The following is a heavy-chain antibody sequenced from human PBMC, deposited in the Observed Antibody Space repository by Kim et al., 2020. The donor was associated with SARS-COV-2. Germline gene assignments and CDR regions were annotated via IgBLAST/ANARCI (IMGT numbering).Heavy chain of an antibody. V-gene: IGHV5-10-1*01. CDR3: ATIRNQYYFGLDV. D-gene: IGHD2-2*01. Sequence: NYSPSFQAHVTNSADKSISTAYLQWSSLKASDTAMYYCATIRNQYYFGLDVWGQGTTVTVSS. J-gene: IGHJ6*02.